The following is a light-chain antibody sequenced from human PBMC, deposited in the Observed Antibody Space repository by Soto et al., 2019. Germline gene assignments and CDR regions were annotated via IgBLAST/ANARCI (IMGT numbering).Light chain of an antibody. CDR1: QSVGIN. CDR2: GAS. Sequence: EIVLTQSPATLSVSPGERVTLSCRANQSVGINLAWYQQKPGQAPRLLIYGASTRATGISARFSGSGYGTEFTLTISSLQSEDFAVYFRKQCRNWPLTFGGGTKVDIK. V-gene: IGKV3-15*01. J-gene: IGKJ4*01. CDR3: KQCRNWPLT.